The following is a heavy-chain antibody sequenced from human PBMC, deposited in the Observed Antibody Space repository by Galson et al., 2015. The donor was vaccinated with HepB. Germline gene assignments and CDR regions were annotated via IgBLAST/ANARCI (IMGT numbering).Heavy chain of an antibody. D-gene: IGHD4-17*01. CDR3: ANGDYYYYGMDV. Sequence: SLRLSCAASGFTFSSYGMRWVRQAPGKGLEWVAVISYDGSNKYYADSVKGRFTISRDNSKNTLYLQMNGLRAEDTAVYYCANGDYYYYGMDVWGQGTTVTVSS. CDR1: GFTFSSYG. V-gene: IGHV3-30*18. CDR2: ISYDGSNK. J-gene: IGHJ6*02.